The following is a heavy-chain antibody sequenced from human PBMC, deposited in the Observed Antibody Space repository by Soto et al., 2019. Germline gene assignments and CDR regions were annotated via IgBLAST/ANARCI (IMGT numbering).Heavy chain of an antibody. V-gene: IGHV1-3*01. CDR3: ARDRSGSYGYGAVAAAARYNWFDP. D-gene: IGHD5-18*01. CDR1: GYTFTSYA. J-gene: IGHJ5*02. CDR2: INGGNGNT. Sequence: ASVKVSCKASGYTFTSYAMHWVRQAPGQRLEWMGWINGGNGNTKYSQKFQGRVTITRDTSASTAYMELSSLRSEDTAVYYCARDRSGSYGYGAVAAAARYNWFDPWGQGTLVTVSS.